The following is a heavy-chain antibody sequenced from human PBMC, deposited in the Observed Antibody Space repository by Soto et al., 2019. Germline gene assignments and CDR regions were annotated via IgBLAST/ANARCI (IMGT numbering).Heavy chain of an antibody. J-gene: IGHJ5*02. CDR2: ISSSSSYT. CDR1: GFTFSDYY. V-gene: IGHV3-11*06. Sequence: LRLSCAASGFTFSDYYMSWIRQAPGKGLEWVSYISSSSSYTNYADSVKGRFTIPRDNAKNSLYLQMNSLRAEDTAVYYCARVPLSGSSWYVPQGGYWFDPWGQGTLVTVSS. CDR3: ARVPLSGSSWYVPQGGYWFDP. D-gene: IGHD6-13*01.